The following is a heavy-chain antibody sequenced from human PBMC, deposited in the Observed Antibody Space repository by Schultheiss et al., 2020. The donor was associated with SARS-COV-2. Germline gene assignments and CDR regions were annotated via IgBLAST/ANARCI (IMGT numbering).Heavy chain of an antibody. Sequence: GGSLRLSCAASGFNLRIYAMSWVRQAPGKGLELVSSVGGSGAGAHYADSVKGRFTVTRDNSKNALILQMNSLRAEDTAIYYCAKSRIMATYYYYGMDVWGQGTTVTVSS. J-gene: IGHJ6*02. CDR1: GFNLRIYA. CDR2: VGGSGAGA. V-gene: IGHV3-23*01. D-gene: IGHD2-8*01. CDR3: AKSRIMATYYYYGMDV.